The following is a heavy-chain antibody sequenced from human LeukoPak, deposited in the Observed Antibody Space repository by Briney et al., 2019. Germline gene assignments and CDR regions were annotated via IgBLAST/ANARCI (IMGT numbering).Heavy chain of an antibody. CDR2: IYDGRDT. J-gene: IGHJ4*02. Sequence: PSETLSLTCSAPGASTSRRYWSWIRQSPGRTLEWIGHIYDGRDTKYNPSLTSRVTISVDTSKNQFSLKLSSVTAADTAVYYCARHYLGQWLIDSWGQGTLVTVSS. CDR1: GASTSRRY. D-gene: IGHD6-19*01. CDR3: ARHYLGQWLIDS. V-gene: IGHV4-59*08.